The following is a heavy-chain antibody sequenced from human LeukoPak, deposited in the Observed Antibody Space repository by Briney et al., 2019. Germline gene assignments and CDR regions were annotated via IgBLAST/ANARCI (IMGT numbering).Heavy chain of an antibody. J-gene: IGHJ4*02. CDR3: ARAGPGGPFDY. CDR2: VSNIGST. D-gene: IGHD2-8*02. CDR1: SGSISGYY. Sequence: SETLSLTCTVSSGSISGYYWSWFRQPPGKALEWIGYVSNIGSTKYNPSLRSRVTISGDTSRNQFSLKLSSVTAADTAVYYCARAGPGGPFDYWGQGTQVTVSS. V-gene: IGHV4-59*08.